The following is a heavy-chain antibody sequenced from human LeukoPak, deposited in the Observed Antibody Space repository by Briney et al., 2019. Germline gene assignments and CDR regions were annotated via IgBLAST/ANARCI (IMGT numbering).Heavy chain of an antibody. J-gene: IGHJ3*02. Sequence: GGSLRLSCAASGFTFSDYYMSWIRQAPGKGLEWVSYISSSGNTIYYADSVKGRFTISRDNAKNSLYLQITTLRAEDTAVYYCASRWAPRDWEPDAFDIWGQGTMVTVS. V-gene: IGHV3-11*04. CDR1: GFTFSDYY. CDR2: ISSSGNTI. CDR3: ASRWAPRDWEPDAFDI. D-gene: IGHD1-14*01.